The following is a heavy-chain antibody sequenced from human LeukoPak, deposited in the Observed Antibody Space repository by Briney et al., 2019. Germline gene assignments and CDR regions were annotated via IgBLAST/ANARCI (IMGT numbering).Heavy chain of an antibody. J-gene: IGHJ6*02. V-gene: IGHV3-30*03. D-gene: IGHD4/OR15-4a*01. CDR1: GFTFSSYG. CDR2: ISYDGSNK. CDR3: ATVIGFLTMVKGTDV. Sequence: GGSLRLSCAASGFTFSSYGMHWVCQAPGKGLEWVAVISYDGSNKYYADSVKGRFTISRDNSKNTLYLQMNSLRAEDTAVYYCATVIGFLTMVKGTDVWGQGTTVTVSS.